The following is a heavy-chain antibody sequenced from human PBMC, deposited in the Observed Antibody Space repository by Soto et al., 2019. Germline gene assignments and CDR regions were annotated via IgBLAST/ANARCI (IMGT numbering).Heavy chain of an antibody. CDR2: INAGNGNT. D-gene: IGHD2-21*02. CDR1: GYTFTSYA. J-gene: IGHJ5*02. Sequence: ASVKVSCKASGYTFTSYAMHWVRQAPGQRLEWMGWINAGNGNTKYSQKFQGRVTITRDTSASTAYMELSSLRSEDTAVYYCARDGCGGDCYSPDNWFDPWGQGTLVTVS. V-gene: IGHV1-3*01. CDR3: ARDGCGGDCYSPDNWFDP.